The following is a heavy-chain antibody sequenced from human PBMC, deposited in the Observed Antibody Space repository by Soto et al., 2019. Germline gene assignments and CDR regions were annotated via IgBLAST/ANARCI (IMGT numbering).Heavy chain of an antibody. CDR1: GYTFSTYW. CDR2: IDSSDSYT. V-gene: IGHV5-10-1*01. Sequence: GESLKISCKGSGYTFSTYWINWVRQMPGKGLEWMGRIDSSDSYTNYSPSFQGHVTISVDKSINTAYLQWSSLKASDTAMYYCARQYTGASDGLDVWGQGTTVTASS. D-gene: IGHD2-2*02. J-gene: IGHJ6*02. CDR3: ARQYTGASDGLDV.